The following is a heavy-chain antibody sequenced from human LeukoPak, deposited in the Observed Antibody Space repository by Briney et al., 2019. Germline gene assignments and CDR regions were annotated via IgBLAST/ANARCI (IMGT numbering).Heavy chain of an antibody. D-gene: IGHD3-10*01. CDR1: GGSISSYY. V-gene: IGHV4-59*01. CDR3: ARGGNGSGAVDY. CDR2: IYYNGST. Sequence: SETLSLTCTVSGGSISSYYWSWIRQPPGKGLEWIGYIYYNGSTNYNPSLKSRVTISVDTSKNQFSLKLSSVTAADTAVYYCARGGNGSGAVDYWGQGTLVTVSS. J-gene: IGHJ4*02.